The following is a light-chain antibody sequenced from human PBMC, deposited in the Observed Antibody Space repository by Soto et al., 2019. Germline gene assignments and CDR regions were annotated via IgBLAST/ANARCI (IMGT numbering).Light chain of an antibody. CDR1: SSDVGSYNY. J-gene: IGLJ1*01. CDR2: DVS. Sequence: QSVLTQPASVSGSPGQSITISCTGTSSDVGSYNYVSSYQQHPGKAPKVMIYDVSNRPSGVSYRFSGSKSGNTASLTISGLQAEDEADYYCSSYTTSSTYVFGTGTKVTVL. V-gene: IGLV2-14*01. CDR3: SSYTTSSTYV.